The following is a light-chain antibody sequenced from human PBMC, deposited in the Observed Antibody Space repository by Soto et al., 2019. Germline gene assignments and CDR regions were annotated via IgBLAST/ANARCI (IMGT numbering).Light chain of an antibody. CDR3: QYYGDLSWT. J-gene: IGKJ1*01. CDR2: DAS. Sequence: ENVLTQSQGTLSVSPGERATPSCRTSQSVSTNYLAWYQQQKPGQAPRLLIYDASRRAIGVPDRFSGSGSGTDFTLTISGLAPEDFAVYYCQYYGDLSWTFGQGTKVDIK. CDR1: QSVSTNY. V-gene: IGKV3-20*01.